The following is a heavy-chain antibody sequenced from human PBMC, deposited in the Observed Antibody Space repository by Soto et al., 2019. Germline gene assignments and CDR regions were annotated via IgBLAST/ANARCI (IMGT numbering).Heavy chain of an antibody. D-gene: IGHD3-22*01. CDR1: QYKFTNYC. CDR2: INPSGGST. CDR3: ARALYDSDSLRVGAKTRCDAMDV. V-gene: IGHV1-46*04. J-gene: IGHJ6*02. Sequence: QVQLVQSGAEVKKPGASVKVSCKASQYKFTNYCVHWVRQAPGQGLEWMGIINPSGGSTNYARRVGGRVAMTRGTCMSTVYMELRSLGSEDTGVLNCARALYDSDSLRVGAKTRCDAMDVWGLGTTVTVSS.